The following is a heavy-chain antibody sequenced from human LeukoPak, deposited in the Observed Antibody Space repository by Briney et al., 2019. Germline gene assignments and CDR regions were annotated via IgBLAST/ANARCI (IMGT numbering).Heavy chain of an antibody. CDR2: ISWNSGSI. D-gene: IGHD6-19*01. J-gene: IGHJ4*02. CDR1: GFTFDDYA. Sequence: PGGSLRLSCAASGFTFDDYAMHWVRQAPGKGLEWVSGISWNSGSIGYADSVKGRFTISRDNSKNTLYLQMNSLRAEDTAVYYCARDRAVAGTIDYWGQGTLVTVSS. CDR3: ARDRAVAGTIDY. V-gene: IGHV3-9*01.